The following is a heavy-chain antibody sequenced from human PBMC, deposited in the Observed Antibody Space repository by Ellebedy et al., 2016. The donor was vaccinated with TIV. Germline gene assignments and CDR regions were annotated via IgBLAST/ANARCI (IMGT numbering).Heavy chain of an antibody. D-gene: IGHD3-10*01. Sequence: AASVKVSCKVSGYTLTELSMHWVRQAPGKGLEWMGGFDPEDGETIYAQKFQGRVTMTEDTSTDTAYMELSSLRSEDTAGYYCTRLMVRGVRSLDYWGQGTLVTVSS. CDR1: GYTLTELS. CDR2: FDPEDGET. V-gene: IGHV1-24*01. J-gene: IGHJ4*02. CDR3: TRLMVRGVRSLDY.